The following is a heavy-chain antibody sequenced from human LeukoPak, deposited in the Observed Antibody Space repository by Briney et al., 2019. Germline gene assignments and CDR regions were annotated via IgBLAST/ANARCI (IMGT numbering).Heavy chain of an antibody. Sequence: PETLSLTCAVYGGSFSGYYWSWIRQPPGKGLEWIGEINHSGSTNYNPSLKSRVTISVDTSKNQFSLKLSSVAAADTAVYYCARGVWFDPWGQGTLVTVSS. CDR1: GGSFSGYY. V-gene: IGHV4-34*01. J-gene: IGHJ5*02. CDR3: ARGVWFDP. CDR2: INHSGST.